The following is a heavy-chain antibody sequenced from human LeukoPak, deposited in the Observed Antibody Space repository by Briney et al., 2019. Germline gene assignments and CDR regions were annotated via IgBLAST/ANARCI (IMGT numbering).Heavy chain of an antibody. CDR2: ISAYNGNK. CDR3: ARDPTASAGSDAWFDS. V-gene: IGHV1-18*01. J-gene: IGHJ5*01. CDR1: GYTFSTSG. Sequence: AASVNVSCKASGYTFSTSGISWVRQAPGQGLEGMGWISAYNGNKNCAHRLQDRFTMTTDTSTSTAYMELRSLTPDDTAVYYCARDPTASAGSDAWFDSWGQGTLVTVSS. D-gene: IGHD6-13*01.